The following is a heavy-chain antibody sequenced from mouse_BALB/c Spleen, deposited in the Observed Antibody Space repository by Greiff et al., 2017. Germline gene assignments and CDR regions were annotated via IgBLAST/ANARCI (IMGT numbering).Heavy chain of an antibody. CDR3: ARGAYYGSSWGY. CDR1: GYSITSGYY. Sequence: EVQLQQSGPGLVKPSQSLSLTCSVTGYSITSGYYWNWIRQFPGNKLEWMGYISYDGSNNYNPSLKNRISITRDTSKNQFFLKLNSVTTEDTATYYCARGAYYGSSWGYWGQGTTLTVSS. CDR2: ISYDGSN. V-gene: IGHV3-6*02. D-gene: IGHD1-1*01. J-gene: IGHJ2*01.